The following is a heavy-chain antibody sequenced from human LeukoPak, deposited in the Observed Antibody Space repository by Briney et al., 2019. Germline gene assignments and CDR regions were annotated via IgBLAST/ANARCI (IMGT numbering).Heavy chain of an antibody. CDR3: AKYRGRGIPAPYDI. Sequence: PSETLSLTSTVSGGSISSSSYYWGWIRQPPGKGLEWIGSIYYSGSTYYNPSLKSRVTISVDTSKNQFSLKLSSVTAADTAVYYCAKYRGRGIPAPYDIWGQGTLVTVSS. CDR2: IYYSGST. CDR1: GGSISSSSYY. J-gene: IGHJ4*02. D-gene: IGHD3-16*01. V-gene: IGHV4-39*07.